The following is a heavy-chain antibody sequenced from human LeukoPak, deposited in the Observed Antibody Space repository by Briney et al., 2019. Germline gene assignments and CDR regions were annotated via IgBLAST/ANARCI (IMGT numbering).Heavy chain of an antibody. J-gene: IGHJ4*02. Sequence: SETLSLTCAVYGGSFSGYYWSWIRQPPGKGLEWIGEINHSGSTNYNPSLKSRVTISVDTSKNQFSLKLSSVTAADTAMYYCAAWNYASYFDYWGQGTLVTVSS. D-gene: IGHD1-7*01. CDR2: INHSGST. CDR1: GGSFSGYY. V-gene: IGHV4-34*01. CDR3: AAWNYASYFDY.